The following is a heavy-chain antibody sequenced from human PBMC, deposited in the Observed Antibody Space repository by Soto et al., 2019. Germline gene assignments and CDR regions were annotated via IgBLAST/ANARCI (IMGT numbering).Heavy chain of an antibody. D-gene: IGHD1-1*01. J-gene: IGHJ6*03. V-gene: IGHV6-1*01. CDR2: TYYRSKWYI. CDR1: GDSVSSNSAA. CDR3: ARGSWDDVTGHYYMDV. Sequence: SQTLSLTCDISGDSVSSNSAAWNWIRQTPSRGLEWLGRTYYRSKWYINYAVSVKSRITVNPDTSKNQFSLQLNSVTPEDAAVYYCARGSWDDVTGHYYMDVWGKGTTVTVSS.